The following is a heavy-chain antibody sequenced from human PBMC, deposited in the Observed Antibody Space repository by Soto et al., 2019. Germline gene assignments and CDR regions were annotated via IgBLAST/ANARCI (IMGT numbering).Heavy chain of an antibody. J-gene: IGHJ4*02. V-gene: IGHV1-69*04. CDR3: ATSYGSGYRAFDY. Sequence: QVQLVQSGAEVKRPGSSVKVSCKASGDTFSFYSINWVRQAPGLGLEWMGRVNPILSMSNYAPRFQGRVTMTADKSTSTAYMELSGLRSEDTSMYYSATSYGSGYRAFDYWGQGALVTVSS. D-gene: IGHD3-10*01. CDR1: GDTFSFYS. CDR2: VNPILSMS.